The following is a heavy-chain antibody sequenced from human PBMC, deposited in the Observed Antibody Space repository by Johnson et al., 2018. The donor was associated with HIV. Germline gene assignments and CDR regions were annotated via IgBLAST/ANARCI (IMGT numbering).Heavy chain of an antibody. CDR1: GFTFTQYA. V-gene: IGHV3-64*01. CDR2: ISSDGRTT. Sequence: VQLVESGGGLVQAGGSLRLSCSASGFTFTQYAMHWVLQAPGKGLEYVSGISSDGRTTYYANSVKGRFTISRDNSKNTLFLHMGSLRAEDLAVYYCARERYSTLINDAFDIWGQGTMVTVSS. J-gene: IGHJ3*02. D-gene: IGHD6-13*01. CDR3: ARERYSTLINDAFDI.